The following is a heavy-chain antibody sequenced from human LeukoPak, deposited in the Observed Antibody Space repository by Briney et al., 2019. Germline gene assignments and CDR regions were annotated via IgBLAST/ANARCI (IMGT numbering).Heavy chain of an antibody. D-gene: IGHD4-17*01. J-gene: IGHJ4*02. Sequence: SAETLSLTCAVYGGSFSGYYWSWIRQPPGKGLEWIGKINHSGSTNYNPSLKSRVTISVDTSKNQFSLKLSSVTAADTAVYYCARGYYGDYSFDYWGQGTLVTVSS. CDR1: GGSFSGYY. CDR3: ARGYYGDYSFDY. CDR2: INHSGST. V-gene: IGHV4-34*01.